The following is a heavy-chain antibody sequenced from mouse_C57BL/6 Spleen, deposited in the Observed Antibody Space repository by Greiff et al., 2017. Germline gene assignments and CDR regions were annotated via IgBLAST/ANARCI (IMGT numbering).Heavy chain of an antibody. CDR1: GFTFSSYA. J-gene: IGHJ2*01. D-gene: IGHD2-4*01. CDR3: ARDRGYDYDGYFDY. CDR2: ISDGGSYT. Sequence: EVKLVESGGGLVKPGGSLKLSCAASGFTFSSYAMSWVRQTPEKRLEWVATISDGGSYTYYPDNVKGRFTISRDNAKNTLYLQMSHLKSEDTAMYYCARDRGYDYDGYFDYWGQGTTLTVSS. V-gene: IGHV5-4*01.